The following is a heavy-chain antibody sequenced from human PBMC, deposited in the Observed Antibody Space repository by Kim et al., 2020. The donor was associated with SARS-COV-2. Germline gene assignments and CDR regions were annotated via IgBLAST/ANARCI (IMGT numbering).Heavy chain of an antibody. CDR2: INPKSGGT. J-gene: IGHJ4*02. V-gene: IGHV1-2*02. CDR3: ARDQLRYSTGHDY. CDR1: GYTFTGYY. Sequence: ASVKVSCKASGYTFTGYYMHWVRQAPGQGLEWMGWINPKSGGTNYAQKSQGRVTMTRDTSISTAYMELSRMRSDDTAVYYCARDQLRYSTGHDYWGQGTLVTVSS. D-gene: IGHD3-9*01.